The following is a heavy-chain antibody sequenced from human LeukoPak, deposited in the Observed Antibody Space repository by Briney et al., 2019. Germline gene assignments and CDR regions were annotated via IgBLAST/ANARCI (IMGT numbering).Heavy chain of an antibody. CDR2: IIPIFGTA. CDR1: GGTFSSYA. Sequence: SVKVSCKASGGTFSSYAISWVRQAPGQGLEWMGGIIPIFGTANYAQKFQGRVTITADKSTSTAYMELSSLRSEDTAVYYCARGGSSDILTGYPDYWGQGTLVTVSP. J-gene: IGHJ4*02. V-gene: IGHV1-69*06. D-gene: IGHD3-9*01. CDR3: ARGGSSDILTGYPDY.